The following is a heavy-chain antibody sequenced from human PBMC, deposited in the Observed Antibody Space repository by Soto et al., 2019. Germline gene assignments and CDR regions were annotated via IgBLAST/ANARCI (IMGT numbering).Heavy chain of an antibody. J-gene: IGHJ6*02. CDR1: GYSFTSYW. CDR3: ARANSSSSGYYYYGMDV. CDR2: IYPGDSDT. Sequence: GESLKISCKGSGYSFTSYWIGWVRQMPGKGLEWMGIIYPGDSDTRYSPSFQGQVTISADKSISTAYLQWSSLKASDTAMYYCARANSSSSGYYYYGMDVWGQGTTVTVSS. D-gene: IGHD6-6*01. V-gene: IGHV5-51*01.